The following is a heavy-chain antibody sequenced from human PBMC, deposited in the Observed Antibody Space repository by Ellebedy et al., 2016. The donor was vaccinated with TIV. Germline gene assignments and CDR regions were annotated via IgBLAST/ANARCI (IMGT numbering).Heavy chain of an antibody. CDR1: GFTFSTSS. V-gene: IGHV3-21*01. Sequence: GGSLRLSXADSGFTFSTSSLNWVRQAPGKGLEWLSSISSSGYTIYYADSVKGRFTISRDNAKNSVYLQMNSLRVEDTAVYYCAKDLGKGGGSVFEYWGQGTLVTVSS. CDR2: ISSSGYTI. D-gene: IGHD1-26*01. CDR3: AKDLGKGGGSVFEY. J-gene: IGHJ4*02.